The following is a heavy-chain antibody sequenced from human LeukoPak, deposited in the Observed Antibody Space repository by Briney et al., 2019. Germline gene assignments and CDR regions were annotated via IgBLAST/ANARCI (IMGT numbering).Heavy chain of an antibody. J-gene: IGHJ4*02. V-gene: IGHV5-51*01. CDR3: ARRGYSYGYYFDY. Sequence: GESLKISCKGSGYSFTSYCIGWVRQMPGKGLEWMGIIYPGDSDTRYSPSFQGQVTISADKSTSTAYLQWSSLKASDTAMYYCARRGYSYGYYFDYWGQGTLVTVSS. D-gene: IGHD5-18*01. CDR2: IYPGDSDT. CDR1: GYSFTSYC.